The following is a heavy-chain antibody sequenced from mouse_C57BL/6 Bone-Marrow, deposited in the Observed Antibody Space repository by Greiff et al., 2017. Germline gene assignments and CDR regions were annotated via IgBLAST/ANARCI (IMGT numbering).Heavy chain of an antibody. CDR2: IYPRDGST. CDR1: GYTFTSYD. J-gene: IGHJ3*01. V-gene: IGHV1-85*01. Sequence: VQLQQSGPELVKPGASVKLSCKASGYTFTSYDINWVKQRPGQGLEWIGWIYPRDGSTKYNEKFKGKATLTVDTSSSTAYMELHSLTSEDSAVYFCATPMYYYGSSPWFAYWGQGTLVTVSA. D-gene: IGHD1-1*01. CDR3: ATPMYYYGSSPWFAY.